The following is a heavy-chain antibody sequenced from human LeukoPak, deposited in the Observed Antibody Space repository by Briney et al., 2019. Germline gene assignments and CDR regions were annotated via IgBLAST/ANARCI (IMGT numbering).Heavy chain of an antibody. CDR1: GGSISSGGYY. D-gene: IGHD2-15*01. Sequence: PSETLSLTCTVSGGSISSGGYYWSWIRQYPGKGLEWIGYIYYSGSTYYNPSLKSRVTISVDTSKNQFSLKLSSVTAADTAVYYCAREVVSPSRIDYWGQGTLVTVSS. V-gene: IGHV4-31*03. CDR2: IYYSGST. CDR3: AREVVSPSRIDY. J-gene: IGHJ4*02.